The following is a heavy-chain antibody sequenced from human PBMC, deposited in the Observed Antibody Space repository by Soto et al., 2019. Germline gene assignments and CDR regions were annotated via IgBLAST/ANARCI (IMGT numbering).Heavy chain of an antibody. D-gene: IGHD3-10*01. Sequence: NPSETLSLTCTVSGGSVSSGSYYWSWIRQPPGKGLEWIGYIYYSGSTNYNPSLKSRVTISVDTSKNQFSLKLSSVTAADTAVYYCARAGVVRGVMRAFDTWGQGTMVTVSS. J-gene: IGHJ3*02. CDR3: ARAGVVRGVMRAFDT. V-gene: IGHV4-61*01. CDR1: GGSVSSGSYY. CDR2: IYYSGST.